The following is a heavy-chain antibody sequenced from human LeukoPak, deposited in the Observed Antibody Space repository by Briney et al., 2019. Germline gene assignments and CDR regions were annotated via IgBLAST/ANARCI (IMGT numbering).Heavy chain of an antibody. CDR3: ARENPSGYYNRPIDY. CDR1: GGSFSGYY. CDR2: INHSGST. J-gene: IGHJ4*02. V-gene: IGHV4-34*01. D-gene: IGHD3-22*01. Sequence: PSETLSLTCAVYGGSFSGYYWSWIRQPPGKGLEWIGEINHSGSTNYNPSLKSRVTISVDTSKNQFSLTLSSVTAADTAIYYCARENPSGYYNRPIDYWGQGTLVTVSS.